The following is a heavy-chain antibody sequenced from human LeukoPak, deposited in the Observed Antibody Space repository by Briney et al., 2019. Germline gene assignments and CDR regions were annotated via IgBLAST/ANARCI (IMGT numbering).Heavy chain of an antibody. CDR2: VDPEDGET. V-gene: IGHV1-69-2*01. Sequence: GASVKVSCKASGYTFTDYYMHWVQQAPGKGLEWMGRVDPEDGETIYAEKFQGRVTITADTSTDTAYMELSSLRSEDTAVYYCATLSFIAVAGLDYWGQGTLVTVSS. CDR1: GYTFTDYY. CDR3: ATLSFIAVAGLDY. D-gene: IGHD6-19*01. J-gene: IGHJ4*02.